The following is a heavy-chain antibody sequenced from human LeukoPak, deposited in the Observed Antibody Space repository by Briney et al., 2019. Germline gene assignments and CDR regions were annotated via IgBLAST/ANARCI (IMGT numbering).Heavy chain of an antibody. Sequence: GGSLRLSCAASGFTFSDYYMSWIRQPPGKGLEWVSYISSSGTTIYYADSVRGRFTVSRDNAKNSLYLQMDSLSAEDTAVYHCASLRGINRWGQGTLVTVSS. V-gene: IGHV3-11*01. CDR2: ISSSGTTI. CDR1: GFTFSDYY. D-gene: IGHD3-10*01. CDR3: ASLRGINR. J-gene: IGHJ4*02.